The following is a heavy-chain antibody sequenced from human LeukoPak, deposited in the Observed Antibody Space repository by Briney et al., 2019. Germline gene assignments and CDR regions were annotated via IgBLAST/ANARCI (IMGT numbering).Heavy chain of an antibody. D-gene: IGHD6-19*01. CDR1: GGSISSYY. CDR3: ARRCWYSSGCADY. CDR2: IYYSGST. V-gene: IGHV4-39*01. Sequence: SETLSLTCTVSGGSISSYYWGWIRQPPGKGLEWIGSIYYSGSTYYNPSLKSRVTISVDTSKNQFSLKLSSVTAADTAVYYCARRCWYSSGCADYWGQGTLVTVSS. J-gene: IGHJ4*02.